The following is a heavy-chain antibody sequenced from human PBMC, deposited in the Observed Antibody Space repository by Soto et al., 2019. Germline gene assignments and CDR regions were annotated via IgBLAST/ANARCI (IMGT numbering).Heavy chain of an antibody. CDR2: IYHTGAA. J-gene: IGHJ3*02. CDR3: AREVISPATSDAFAI. V-gene: IGHV4-31*03. D-gene: IGHD1-26*01. CDR1: GGSLSSDNFF. Sequence: QVQLRESGQGLVKPSQTLSVTCTVSGGSLSSDNFFWSWFRQHPETGLEWVGYIYHTGAAYYNPSLKSRLTISLDTSKNRINLSLMSVTAAYTAVYYFAREVISPATSDAFAIWGQGTMVTVSS.